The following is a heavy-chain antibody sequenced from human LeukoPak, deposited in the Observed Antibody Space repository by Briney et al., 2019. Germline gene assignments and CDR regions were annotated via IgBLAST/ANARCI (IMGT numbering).Heavy chain of an antibody. CDR1: GYSISSGYY. CDR2: IYHSGST. Sequence: SETLSLTCAVSGYSISSGYYWGWIRQPPGKGLEWIGSIYHSGSTYYNPSLKSRVTISVDTSKNQFSLKLSSVTAADMAVYYCARDHDILTGYSDYWGQGTLVTVSS. J-gene: IGHJ4*02. V-gene: IGHV4-38-2*02. D-gene: IGHD3-9*01. CDR3: ARDHDILTGYSDY.